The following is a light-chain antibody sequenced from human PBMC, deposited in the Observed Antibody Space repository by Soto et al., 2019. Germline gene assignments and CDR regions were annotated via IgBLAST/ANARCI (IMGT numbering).Light chain of an antibody. CDR1: QSVSSNY. Sequence: EIVLTQSPGTLSLSPGERATLSCLASQSVSSNYLGWYQQKPGQAPRLLIYGASSRATGIPDRFSGGGSGTDFTLTISRLEPEDFAVYYCQQFSSYPLTFGGGTKVDIK. CDR3: QQFSSYPLT. CDR2: GAS. J-gene: IGKJ4*01. V-gene: IGKV3-20*01.